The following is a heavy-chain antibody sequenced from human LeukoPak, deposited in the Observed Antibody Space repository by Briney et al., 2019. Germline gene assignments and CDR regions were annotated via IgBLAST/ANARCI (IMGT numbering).Heavy chain of an antibody. CDR3: AKDSSSSDHQQFDY. CDR2: ISGNSGSI. Sequence: PGRSLRLSCAASGFTFDDYAMHWVRQAPGKGLEWVSGISGNSGSIDYADSVKGRFTISRDNAKNSLYLQMNSLRAEDTALYYCAKDSSSSDHQQFDYWGQGTLVTVSS. J-gene: IGHJ4*02. V-gene: IGHV3-9*01. CDR1: GFTFDDYA. D-gene: IGHD6-6*01.